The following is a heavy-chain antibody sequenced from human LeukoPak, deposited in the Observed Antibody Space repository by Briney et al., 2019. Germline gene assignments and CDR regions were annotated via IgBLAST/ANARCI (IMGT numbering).Heavy chain of an antibody. V-gene: IGHV1-2*02. CDR3: ARGSVSWLGKNYYYMDV. D-gene: IGHD6-19*01. CDR2: INPNSGGT. J-gene: IGHJ6*03. CDR1: GYTFTGYY. Sequence: GASVKVSCKASGYTFTGYYMHWVRQAPGQGLEWMGWINPNSGGTNYAQKFQGRVTMTRDTSISTAYMELSRLRSDDTAVYYCARGSVSWLGKNYYYMDVWGKGTTVTVSS.